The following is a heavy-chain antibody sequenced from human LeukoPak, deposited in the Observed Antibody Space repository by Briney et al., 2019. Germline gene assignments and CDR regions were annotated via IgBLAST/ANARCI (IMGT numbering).Heavy chain of an antibody. Sequence: PSGTLSLTCSVSGGSISSINWWSWVRQPPGKGLDWIGEIYYSGSTNYNPSLKSRVTISVDTSKNQFSLKLSSVTAADTAVYYCAGSRRDGYNPLPSYYFDYWGQGTLVTVSS. CDR2: IYYSGST. CDR3: AGSRRDGYNPLPSYYFDY. J-gene: IGHJ4*02. D-gene: IGHD5-24*01. V-gene: IGHV4-4*02. CDR1: GGSISSINW.